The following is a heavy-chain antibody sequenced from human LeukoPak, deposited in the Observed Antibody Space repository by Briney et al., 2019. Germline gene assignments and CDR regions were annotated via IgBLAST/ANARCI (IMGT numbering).Heavy chain of an antibody. J-gene: IGHJ4*02. V-gene: IGHV1-69*13. CDR3: ARVGNTAMATEGSDY. CDR1: VYAFTNYA. Sequence: SVKVSRKAPVYAFTNYAISWVRPAPGQGLEWMGGIIPIFGAANYAQKFQGRVTITADESTSTAYVELSSLRSEDTGVYYCARVGNTAMATEGSDYWGQGTLVTVSS. CDR2: IIPIFGAA. D-gene: IGHD5-18*01.